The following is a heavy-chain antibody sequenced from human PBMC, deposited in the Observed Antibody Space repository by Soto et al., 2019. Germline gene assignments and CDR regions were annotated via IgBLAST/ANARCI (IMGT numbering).Heavy chain of an antibody. CDR2: ISSSSSTI. D-gene: IGHD3-10*01. V-gene: IGHV3-48*02. CDR1: GFTFSSYS. J-gene: IGHJ6*02. CDR3: ARDGFKSYYYGSGSYPLNDYYYYYGMDV. Sequence: EVQLVESGGGLVQPGGSLRLSCAASGFTFSSYSMNWVRQAPGKGLEWVSYISSSSSTIYYADSVKGRFTISRDNAKNSLYLQMNSLRDEDTAVYYCARDGFKSYYYGSGSYPLNDYYYYYGMDVWGQGTTVTVSS.